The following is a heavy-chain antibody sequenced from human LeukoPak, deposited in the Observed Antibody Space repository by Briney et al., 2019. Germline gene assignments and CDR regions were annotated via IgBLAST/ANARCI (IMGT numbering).Heavy chain of an antibody. Sequence: SQTLSLTCVISGYSVSSNNAAWNWIRQSPSRGLEWLGRTYYRSKWYKDYAVSVKSRITINPDTSKNQFSLQLNSVTPEDTAVYYCARVYRQLLGEWGQGTLVTVSS. CDR2: TYYRSKWYK. D-gene: IGHD5-24*01. J-gene: IGHJ4*02. V-gene: IGHV6-1*01. CDR1: GYSVSSNNAA. CDR3: ARVYRQLLGE.